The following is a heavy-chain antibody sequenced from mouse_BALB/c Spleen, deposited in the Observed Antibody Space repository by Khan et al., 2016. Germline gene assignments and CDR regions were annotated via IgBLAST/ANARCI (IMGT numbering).Heavy chain of an antibody. J-gene: IGHJ3*01. V-gene: IGHV9-3*02. CDR1: GYTFTNYG. CDR3: ARRDRFFAY. CDR2: INTNTGEP. D-gene: IGHD2-14*01. Sequence: QIQLVQSGPELKKPGETVKISCKASGYTFTNYGMNWVKQAPGKGLKWMGWINTNTGEPTYAEEFKGRFAFSLETSASTAYLQINNLKNEDTATYCCARRDRFFAYWGQGTLVTVSA.